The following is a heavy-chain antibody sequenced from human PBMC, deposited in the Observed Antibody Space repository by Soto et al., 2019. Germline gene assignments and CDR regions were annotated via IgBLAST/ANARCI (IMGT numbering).Heavy chain of an antibody. J-gene: IGHJ4*02. D-gene: IGHD5-12*01. CDR1: GGSINTFY. CDR3: AREGSYSAYNFAHGIQLWSFEF. Sequence: KPAETRSLTCTVSGGSINTFYWSWVRQPAGKGLEWIGRIFSSVSTSFNPSLESRVAMSVDTSKNHFSLNLSSVTAADMAVYYCAREGSYSAYNFAHGIQLWSFEFWGQGAMVTVSA. CDR2: IFSSVST. V-gene: IGHV4-4*07.